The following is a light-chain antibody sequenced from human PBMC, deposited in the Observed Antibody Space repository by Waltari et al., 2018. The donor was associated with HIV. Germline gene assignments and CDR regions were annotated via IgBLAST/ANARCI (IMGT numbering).Light chain of an antibody. V-gene: IGLV2-11*01. Sequence: QSALTQPRSVSGSPGQSVTIPCTGTYSPVGDYNSVSWYQQHPGKPPKLMIYDVSPRPSGVPDRFSGSKSGNTASLTISGLQADDDADYYCCSFAGTYTIFGGGTKLTVL. CDR1: YSPVGDYNS. CDR2: DVS. J-gene: IGLJ2*01. CDR3: CSFAGTYTI.